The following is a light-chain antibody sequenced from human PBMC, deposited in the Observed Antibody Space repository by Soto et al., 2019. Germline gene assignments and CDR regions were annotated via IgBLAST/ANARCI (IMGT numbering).Light chain of an antibody. Sequence: DIQMTQSPSTLSGSVGDRVTITCRASQSISSYLNWYQQKPGKAPKLLIYAASSLQSGVPSRFSGSGSGTDFTLTISSLQPEDFATYYCQQSYSTLWTFGKGTKADIK. CDR2: AAS. CDR3: QQSYSTLWT. CDR1: QSISSY. J-gene: IGKJ1*01. V-gene: IGKV1-39*01.